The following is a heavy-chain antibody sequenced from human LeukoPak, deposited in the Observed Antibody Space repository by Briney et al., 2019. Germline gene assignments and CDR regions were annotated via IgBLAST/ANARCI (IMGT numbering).Heavy chain of an antibody. CDR3: ARAVTYFYGSVTYDWFDP. D-gene: IGHD3-10*01. Sequence: GGSLRPSCAASGFTFSGYWMHWVRQIPGKGLVWVSRIKSDGSTIYADSVKGRFTISRDNAKNTVYLQMNSLRAEDTAMYYCARAVTYFYGSVTYDWFDPWGQGTLVTVSS. CDR2: IKSDGST. V-gene: IGHV3-74*01. J-gene: IGHJ5*02. CDR1: GFTFSGYW.